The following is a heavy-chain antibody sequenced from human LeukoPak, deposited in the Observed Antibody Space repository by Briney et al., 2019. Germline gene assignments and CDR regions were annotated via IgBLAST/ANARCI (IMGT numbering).Heavy chain of an antibody. CDR2: MYNRGSP. Sequence: GGSLRLSCAASGFTVSSNYMSWVRQAPGKGLESVSVMYNRGSPYYADSVKGRFTISRDNYKNTLYLQMNSLRADDTAVYYCARDRKWLLTFDLWGQGTLVTVSS. V-gene: IGHV3-66*03. J-gene: IGHJ4*02. CDR1: GFTVSSNY. D-gene: IGHD6-19*01. CDR3: ARDRKWLLTFDL.